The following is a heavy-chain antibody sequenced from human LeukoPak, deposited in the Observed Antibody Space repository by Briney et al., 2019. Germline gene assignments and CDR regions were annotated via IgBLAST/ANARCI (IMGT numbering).Heavy chain of an antibody. V-gene: IGHV3-15*07. D-gene: IGHD2-21*01. CDR3: YTSITDY. CDR2: IRSKIDGGAT. Sequence: GGSLGLSCAASGFNVNNAWMSWVRQAPGKGLEWVGRIRSKIDGGATDYAAPVKSRFTISRDDSKNTLYLQINSLKIEDTAMYYCYTSITDYWGQGTLVTVSS. J-gene: IGHJ4*02. CDR1: GFNVNNAW.